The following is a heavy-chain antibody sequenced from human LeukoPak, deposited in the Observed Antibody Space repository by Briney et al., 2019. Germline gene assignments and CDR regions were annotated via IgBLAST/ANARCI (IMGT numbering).Heavy chain of an antibody. V-gene: IGHV4-59*13. J-gene: IGHJ1*01. CDR2: IYYSGST. Sequence: PSETVSLTCSVWGGSIRSYYGSWIRQPPGKGLEGIGYIYYSGSTNYNPSLKSRVTISVATSKYQFSLKLRSVTAADTAVYYCARVSGIAVAGPGEYFQHWGQGTLVTASS. CDR1: GGSIRSYY. D-gene: IGHD6-19*01. CDR3: ARVSGIAVAGPGEYFQH.